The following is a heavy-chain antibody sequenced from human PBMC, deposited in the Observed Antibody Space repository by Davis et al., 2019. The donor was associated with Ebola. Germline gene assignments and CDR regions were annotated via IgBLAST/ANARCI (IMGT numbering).Heavy chain of an antibody. CDR1: GGSISSYY. V-gene: IGHV4-59*08. J-gene: IGHJ5*02. Sequence: SETLSLTCTVSGGSISSYYWSWIRQPPGKGLEWIGYIYYSGSTYYNPSLKSRVTISVDTSKNQFSLKLSSVTAADTAVYYCARHGFMITFGGVVGSFDPWGQGTLVTVSS. CDR3: ARHGFMITFGGVVGSFDP. D-gene: IGHD3-16*01. CDR2: IYYSGST.